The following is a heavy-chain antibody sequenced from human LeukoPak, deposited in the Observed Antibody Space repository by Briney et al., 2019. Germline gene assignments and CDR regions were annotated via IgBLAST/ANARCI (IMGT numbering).Heavy chain of an antibody. D-gene: IGHD2-15*01. V-gene: IGHV4-34*01. CDR1: GGSFSGYY. CDR2: INHSGST. Sequence: TSETLSLTCAVYGGSFSGYYWSWIRQPPGKGLEWIGEINHSGSTNYNPSLKSRVTISVDTSKNQFSLKLSSVTAADTAAYYCARGYCSGGSCYSYYYYNYMDVWGKGTTVTVSS. CDR3: ARGYCSGGSCYSYYYYNYMDV. J-gene: IGHJ6*03.